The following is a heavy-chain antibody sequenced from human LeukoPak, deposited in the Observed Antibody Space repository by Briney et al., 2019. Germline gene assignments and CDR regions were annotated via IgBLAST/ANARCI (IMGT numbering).Heavy chain of an antibody. D-gene: IGHD2-2*01. Sequence: GGSLRLSCAASGFTFSIYNMNWVRQAPGKELEWVSYISSSSSTIYYADSVKGRFTISRDNAKNSLYLQMNSLRAEDTANCARETDSTLFDYWGQGTLVTVSS. V-gene: IGHV3-48*01. CDR1: GFTFSIYN. CDR3: ARETDSTLFDY. J-gene: IGHJ4*02. CDR2: ISSSSSTI.